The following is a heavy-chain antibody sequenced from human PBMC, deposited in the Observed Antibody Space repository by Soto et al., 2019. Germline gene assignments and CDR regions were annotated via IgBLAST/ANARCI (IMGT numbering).Heavy chain of an antibody. CDR3: AREPYGSGSYNV. J-gene: IGHJ6*02. V-gene: IGHV3-21*01. Sequence: GSLRLSCAASGFTFSSYSMNWVRQAPGKGLEWVSSISSSSSYIYYADSVKGRFTISRDNAKNSLYLQMNSLRAEDTAVYYCAREPYGSGSYNVWGQGTTVTVSS. D-gene: IGHD3-10*01. CDR1: GFTFSSYS. CDR2: ISSSSSYI.